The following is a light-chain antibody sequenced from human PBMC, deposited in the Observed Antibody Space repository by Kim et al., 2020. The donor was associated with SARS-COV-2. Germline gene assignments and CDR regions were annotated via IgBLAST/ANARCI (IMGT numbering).Light chain of an antibody. CDR3: QQYYSNPRT. Sequence: ATINCKSSQSVLYSSNNKNYFAWYQQKPGQPPKLLISWASTRESGVPDRFSGSGSGTDFTLTISSLQTEDVAVYYCQQYYSNPRTFGQGTKVDIK. J-gene: IGKJ1*01. CDR1: QSVLYSSNNKNY. V-gene: IGKV4-1*01. CDR2: WAS.